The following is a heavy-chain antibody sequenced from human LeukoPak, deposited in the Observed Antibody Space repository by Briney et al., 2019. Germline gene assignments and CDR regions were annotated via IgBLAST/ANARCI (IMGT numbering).Heavy chain of an antibody. CDR3: ARMGIAAVGAYYFDY. D-gene: IGHD6-13*01. Sequence: GGSLGLSCEVSGFSFSTYNMNWVRQAPGKGLEWVSYISSSSSPIYYADSVKGRFTISRDNAKHSLYLQMNSLRDEDTAVYYCARMGIAAVGAYYFDYWGQGTLVAVSS. V-gene: IGHV3-48*02. CDR2: ISSSSSPI. CDR1: GFSFSTYN. J-gene: IGHJ4*02.